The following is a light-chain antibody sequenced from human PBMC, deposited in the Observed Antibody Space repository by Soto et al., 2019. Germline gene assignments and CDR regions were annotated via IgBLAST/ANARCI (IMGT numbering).Light chain of an antibody. V-gene: IGKV3-15*01. CDR2: GAS. Sequence: EIVMTQSPATLSVSPGERATLSCWASQSVSSNLAWYQQKSGQAPRLLMYGASTRATTIPPRFSGSGSGTDFTLTISSLEPEDSAVYYCQQRSNWPRTFGQGTKVDIK. CDR1: QSVSSN. J-gene: IGKJ1*01. CDR3: QQRSNWPRT.